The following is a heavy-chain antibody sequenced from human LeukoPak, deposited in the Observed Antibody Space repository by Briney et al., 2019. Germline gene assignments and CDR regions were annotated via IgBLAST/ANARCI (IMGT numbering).Heavy chain of an antibody. D-gene: IGHD3-3*01. CDR3: AREVGVRYFDY. CDR2: IIPIFGTA. V-gene: IGHV1-69*05. J-gene: IGHJ4*02. CDR1: GGTFSSYA. Sequence: SVKVSCKASGGTFSSYAISWVRQAPGQGLEWMGRIIPIFGTANYAQKFQGRVTITTNESTSTAYMELSSLRSEDTAVYYCAREVGVRYFDYWGQGTLVTVSS.